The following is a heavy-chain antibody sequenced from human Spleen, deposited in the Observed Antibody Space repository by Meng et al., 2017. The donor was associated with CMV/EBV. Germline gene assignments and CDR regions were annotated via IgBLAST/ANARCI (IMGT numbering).Heavy chain of an antibody. Sequence: SETLSLTCTVSGGSISSSSYYWGWIRQPPGKGLEWIGEINHSGSTNYNPSLKSRVTISIDTSKNQFSLKLSSVTAADTAVYYCASLNEIVVVPAALGDVWGQGTTVTVSS. CDR1: GGSISSSSYY. J-gene: IGHJ6*02. V-gene: IGHV4-39*07. D-gene: IGHD2-2*01. CDR2: INHSGST. CDR3: ASLNEIVVVPAALGDV.